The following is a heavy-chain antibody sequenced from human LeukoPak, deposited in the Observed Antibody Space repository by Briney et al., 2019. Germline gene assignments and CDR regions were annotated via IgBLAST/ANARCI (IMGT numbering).Heavy chain of an antibody. CDR2: ISYDGNNK. D-gene: IGHD3-16*01. J-gene: IGHJ6*02. CDR3: AKGGTRPYYYYGMDV. CDR1: GFTFSGYG. Sequence: GGSLRLSCAASGFTFSGYGMHWVRQAPGKGLERVAVISYDGNNKYYADSVKGRFTISRDNSKNTLYLQMNSLRAEDTAVYYCAKGGTRPYYYYGMDVWGQGTTVTVSS. V-gene: IGHV3-30*18.